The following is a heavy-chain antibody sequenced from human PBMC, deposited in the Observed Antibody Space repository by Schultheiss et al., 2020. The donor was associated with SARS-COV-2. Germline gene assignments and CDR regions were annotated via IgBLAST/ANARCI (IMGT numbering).Heavy chain of an antibody. J-gene: IGHJ4*02. D-gene: IGHD3-10*01. V-gene: IGHV3-64D*06. Sequence: GGSLRLSCSASGFTFSSYAMHWVRQAPGKGLEYVSAISSNGGSTYYADSVKGRFTISRDNSKNTLYLQMSSLRAEDTAVYYCARQGVTMVRELDYWGQGTLVTVSS. CDR2: ISSNGGST. CDR1: GFTFSSYA. CDR3: ARQGVTMVRELDY.